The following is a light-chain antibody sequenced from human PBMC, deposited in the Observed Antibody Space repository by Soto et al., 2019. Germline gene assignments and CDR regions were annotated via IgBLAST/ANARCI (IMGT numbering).Light chain of an antibody. CDR2: DAS. V-gene: IGKV3-11*01. CDR1: QSISNN. CDR3: QQRSNWPPT. J-gene: IGKJ1*01. Sequence: EIVMTQSPATLSVSPGERVTLTCRASQSISNNLAWYQQKPGQAPRLLIYDASTRPTGMPARFSGSGSGTDFTLTISSLEPEDFAVYYCQQRSNWPPTFGQGTKVDIK.